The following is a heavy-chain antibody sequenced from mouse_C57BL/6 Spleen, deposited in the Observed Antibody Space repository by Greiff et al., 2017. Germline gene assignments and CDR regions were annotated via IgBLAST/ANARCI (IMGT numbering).Heavy chain of an antibody. CDR3: ARQQLRLSYAMDY. CDR1: GYTFTSYW. CDR2: INPSNGGT. D-gene: IGHD3-2*02. Sequence: VKLQESGTELVKPGASVKLSCKASGYTFTSYWMHWVKQRPGQGLEWIGNINPSNGGTNYNEKFKSKATLTVDKSSSTAYMQVSSLTSEDSAVYYCARQQLRLSYAMDYWGQGTSVTVSS. J-gene: IGHJ4*01. V-gene: IGHV1-53*01.